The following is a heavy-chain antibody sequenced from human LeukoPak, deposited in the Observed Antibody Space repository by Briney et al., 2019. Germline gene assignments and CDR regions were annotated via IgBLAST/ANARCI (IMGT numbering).Heavy chain of an antibody. V-gene: IGHV4-34*01. Sequence: SETLSLTCAVYGGSFSGYYWSWIRQPPGKGLEWIGEINHSGSTNYNPSLKSRVTISVDTSKNQFSLKLSSVTAADTAVYYCARGRGGSYYFYWGQGTLVILSS. CDR3: ARGRGGSYYFY. D-gene: IGHD1-26*01. CDR2: INHSGST. CDR1: GGSFSGYY. J-gene: IGHJ4*02.